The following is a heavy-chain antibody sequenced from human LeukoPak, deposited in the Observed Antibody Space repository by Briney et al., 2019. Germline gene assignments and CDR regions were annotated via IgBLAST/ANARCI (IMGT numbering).Heavy chain of an antibody. J-gene: IGHJ3*02. CDR3: ARLSGDYGDAFDI. CDR1: GGSTSSYY. Sequence: SETLSLTCTVSGGSTSSYYWSWIRQPPGKGLEWIGYIYYSGSTNYNPSLKSRVTISVDTSKNQFSLKLSSVTAADTAVYYCARLSGDYGDAFDIWGQGTMVTVSS. D-gene: IGHD4-17*01. CDR2: IYYSGST. V-gene: IGHV4-59*08.